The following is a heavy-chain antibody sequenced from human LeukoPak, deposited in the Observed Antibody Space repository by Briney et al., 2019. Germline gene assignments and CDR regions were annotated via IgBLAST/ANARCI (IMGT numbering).Heavy chain of an antibody. CDR1: GFTFSNYA. J-gene: IGHJ3*02. D-gene: IGHD5-18*01. Sequence: GGSLRLSCAASGFTFSNYAMHWVRQAPGKGLEWVAVISYDGSNKYYADSVKGRFTISRDNSKNTLYLQMNSLRAEDTAVYYCARGKYTAAFDIWGQGTMVTVSS. CDR3: ARGKYTAAFDI. CDR2: ISYDGSNK. V-gene: IGHV3-30*04.